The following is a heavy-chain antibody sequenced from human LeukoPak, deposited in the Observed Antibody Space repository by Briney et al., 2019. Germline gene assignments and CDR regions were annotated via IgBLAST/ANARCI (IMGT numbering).Heavy chain of an antibody. V-gene: IGHV4-59*08. CDR3: ARHLDYYGSGSYEY. J-gene: IGHJ4*02. Sequence: PSETLSLTCSVSGGSISGNYWSWIRQPPGKGLEWIGYIHYSGSTDYNPSLKSRLTMSVDTSKNQFSLKLRSVTAADTAVYHCARHLDYYGSGSYEYWGQGTLVTVSS. D-gene: IGHD3-10*01. CDR2: IHYSGST. CDR1: GGSISGNY.